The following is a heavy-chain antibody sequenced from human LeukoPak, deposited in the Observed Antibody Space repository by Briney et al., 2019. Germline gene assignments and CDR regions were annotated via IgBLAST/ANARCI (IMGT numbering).Heavy chain of an antibody. V-gene: IGHV4-4*07. J-gene: IGHJ3*02. D-gene: IGHD2-15*01. CDR3: ARDCSGGSCYSNDAFDI. CDR1: GGSISSYY. Sequence: SETLSLTCTVSGGSISSYYWSWIRQPAGKGLEWIGRIYTSGSTNYNPSLKSRVTMSVDTSKNQFSLKLSSVTAADTAVYYCARDCSGGSCYSNDAFDIWGQGTMVTVSS. CDR2: IYTSGST.